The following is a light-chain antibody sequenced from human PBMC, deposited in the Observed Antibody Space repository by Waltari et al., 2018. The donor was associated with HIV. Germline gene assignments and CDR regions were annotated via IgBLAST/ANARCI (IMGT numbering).Light chain of an antibody. V-gene: IGKV3-20*01. J-gene: IGKJ2*01. CDR2: GAS. CDR1: QTVTSNY. Sequence: EIVLAQSPRTLSLSPGERATLSCRASQTVTSNYLAWYQVRPGQAPRLLIYGASIRATGVPYEFSGSGSGTDFTLTIGRLEPEDFAVYYCHQYGTSPRTFGQGSKVEIK. CDR3: HQYGTSPRT.